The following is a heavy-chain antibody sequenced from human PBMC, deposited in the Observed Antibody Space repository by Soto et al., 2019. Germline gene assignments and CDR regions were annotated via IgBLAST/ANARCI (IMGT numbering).Heavy chain of an antibody. V-gene: IGHV1-18*04. CDR3: AREFYTTKYYYYGMDV. CDR2: ISAYNGNT. Sequence: GASVKVSCKASGYTFTSYGISWVRQAPGQGLEWMGWISAYNGNTNYAQKLQGRVTMTTDTSTSTVYMELRSLRSDDTAVYYCAREFYTTKYYYYGMDVWGQGTTVTVSS. J-gene: IGHJ6*02. D-gene: IGHD3-16*01. CDR1: GYTFTSYG.